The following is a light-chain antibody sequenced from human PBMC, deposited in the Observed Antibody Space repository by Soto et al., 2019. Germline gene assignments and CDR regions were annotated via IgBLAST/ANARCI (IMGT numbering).Light chain of an antibody. V-gene: IGLV2-23*02. CDR3: CSYAGSSTV. J-gene: IGLJ3*02. CDR1: SSDVGSYNL. CDR2: EVS. Sequence: QSALTQPASVSGSPGQSITISCTGTSSDVGSYNLVSWYQQHPGKAPKLMIYEVSKRPSGVSNRFSGSKSGNTASLTISGLQAEYEADYYCCSYAGSSTVFGGGTKVTVL.